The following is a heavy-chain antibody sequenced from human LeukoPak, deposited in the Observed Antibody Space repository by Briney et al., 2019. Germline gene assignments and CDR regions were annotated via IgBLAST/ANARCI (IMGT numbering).Heavy chain of an antibody. D-gene: IGHD2-2*01. CDR3: ARDLCSVEPAAPCYYFDY. J-gene: IGHJ4*02. V-gene: IGHV1-18*01. CDR2: SSAYNENT. Sequence: ASVKVSCKASGYTLNRYGISWVRQAPGQGLEWMGWSSAYNENTNSALKVQGRVTMTTDTSTSTAYMELRSLRSDDTAVYYCARDLCSVEPAAPCYYFDYWGQGTLVTVSS. CDR1: GYTLNRYG.